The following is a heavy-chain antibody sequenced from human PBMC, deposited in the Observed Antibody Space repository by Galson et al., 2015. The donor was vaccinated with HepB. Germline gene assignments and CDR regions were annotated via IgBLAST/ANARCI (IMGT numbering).Heavy chain of an antibody. V-gene: IGHV1-69*04. CDR3: ARPHRGCCSTRCYTAQYGMDV. CDR1: GYNFNSYG. CDR2: IIPILGIA. Sequence: PVKVACKASGYNFNSYGISWARQAAGQGLEWMGRIIPILGIANYAQKFQGRVTMTADKSTRTAYMELSSLRSEDTAVDYCARPHRGCCSTRCYTAQYGMDVWGQGTTVTVSS. J-gene: IGHJ6*02. D-gene: IGHD2-2*02.